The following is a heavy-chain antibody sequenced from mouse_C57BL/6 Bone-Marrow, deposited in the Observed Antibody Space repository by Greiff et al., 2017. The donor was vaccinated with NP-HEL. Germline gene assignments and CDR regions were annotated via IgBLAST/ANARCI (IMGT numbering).Heavy chain of an antibody. CDR3: ARQGWLLEGFAY. Sequence: EVKLMESGGGLVKPGGSLKLSCAASGFTFSSYTMSWVRQTPEKRLEWVATISGGGGNTYYPDSVKGRFTISRDNATNTPYLQMGSLRSEDTSLYYCARQGWLLEGFAYWDRGTLVTVSA. D-gene: IGHD2-3*01. J-gene: IGHJ3*01. CDR2: ISGGGGNT. V-gene: IGHV5-9*01. CDR1: GFTFSSYT.